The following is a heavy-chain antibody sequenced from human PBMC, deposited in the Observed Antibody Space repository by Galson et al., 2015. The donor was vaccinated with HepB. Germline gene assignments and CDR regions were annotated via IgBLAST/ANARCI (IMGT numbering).Heavy chain of an antibody. Sequence: CAISGDSVSSHSAAWNWIRQSPSRGLEWLGRTYYRSKWYNDYAASVKSRITINPDTSKNQFSLQLNSVTPEDTAVYYCARASSSWFDYWGQGTLVTVSS. CDR1: GDSVSSHSAA. V-gene: IGHV6-1*01. CDR3: ARASSSWFDY. D-gene: IGHD6-13*01. CDR2: TYYRSKWYN. J-gene: IGHJ4*02.